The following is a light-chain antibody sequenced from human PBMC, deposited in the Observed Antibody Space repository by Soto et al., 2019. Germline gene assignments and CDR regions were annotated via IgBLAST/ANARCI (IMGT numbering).Light chain of an antibody. Sequence: SYELTQPASVSVAPGQTARIPCGGTNIGSKSVHWYQQKPGQAPVLVVYDDSDRPSGIPERFSGSNSGNTATLTISGVEAGDEADYYCQVWDSNSDHVFGPGTKVTVL. J-gene: IGLJ1*01. CDR2: DDS. CDR3: QVWDSNSDHV. V-gene: IGLV3-21*02. CDR1: NIGSKS.